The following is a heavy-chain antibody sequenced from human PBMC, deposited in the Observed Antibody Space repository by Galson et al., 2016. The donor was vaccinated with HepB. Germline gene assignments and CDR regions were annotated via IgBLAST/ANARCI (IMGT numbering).Heavy chain of an antibody. Sequence: SLRLSCAASGFTFSSYGMHWVRQAPGKGLEWVAVISYDGSNKYYADSVKGRFTISRDNSKNTLYLQMNSLRAEDTAVYYCAKDFAYYDSSGYYPDSWGQGTLVTVSS. CDR2: ISYDGSNK. CDR3: AKDFAYYDSSGYYPDS. J-gene: IGHJ4*02. V-gene: IGHV3-30*18. D-gene: IGHD3-22*01. CDR1: GFTFSSYG.